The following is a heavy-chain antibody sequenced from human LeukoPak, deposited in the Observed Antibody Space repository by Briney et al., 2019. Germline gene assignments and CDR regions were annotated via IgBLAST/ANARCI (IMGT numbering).Heavy chain of an antibody. V-gene: IGHV3-30*18. CDR3: AKDPFYYYDSSGYNDY. D-gene: IGHD3-22*01. CDR1: GFTFSSYG. CDR2: IAYDGSKI. Sequence: GGSLRLSCAASGFTFSSYGMHWVRQAPGQGLEWVAVIAYDGSKIWYADSVKGRFTISRDNSKNTLYLQMNSLRAEDTAVYYCAKDPFYYYDSSGYNDYWGQGTLVTVSS. J-gene: IGHJ4*02.